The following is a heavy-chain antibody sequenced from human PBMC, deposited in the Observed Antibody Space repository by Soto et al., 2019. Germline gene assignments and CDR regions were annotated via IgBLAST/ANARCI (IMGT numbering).Heavy chain of an antibody. J-gene: IGHJ6*02. CDR2: MSPNSGAT. CDR3: ARGVDAGVDV. Sequence: QVQLVQSGAEVTKPGASVKVSCKASGYTFTSYDINWVRQATGQGLVWMGWMSPNSGATGYAQKFRGRVTMTRDTSISTAYMELSNLRSEDTAIYYCARGVDAGVDVWGQGSTVTVSS. CDR1: GYTFTSYD. V-gene: IGHV1-8*01. D-gene: IGHD1-1*01.